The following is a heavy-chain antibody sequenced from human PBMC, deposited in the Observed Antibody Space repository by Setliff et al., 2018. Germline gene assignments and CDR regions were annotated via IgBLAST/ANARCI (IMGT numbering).Heavy chain of an antibody. J-gene: IGHJ4*02. V-gene: IGHV4-34*12. D-gene: IGHD3-16*01. CDR2: IIHSGST. CDR1: GGSFSGYY. Sequence: SETLSLTCAVYGGSFSGYYWSWIRQPPGKRLEWFGEIIHSGSTNYNPSLKSRFTIARDNAKNSLYLQMNSLRAEDTAVYYCARVYAYSYGFDYWGQGTPVTVS. CDR3: ARVYAYSYGFDY.